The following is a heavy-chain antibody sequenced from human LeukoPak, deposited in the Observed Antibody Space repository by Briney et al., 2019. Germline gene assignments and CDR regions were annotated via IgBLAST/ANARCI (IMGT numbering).Heavy chain of an antibody. CDR1: GFTFSNSA. V-gene: IGHV3-21*01. CDR3: ARSVWTQPRQLDRRFDP. CDR2: ISSSSSDI. D-gene: IGHD6-13*01. Sequence: PGGSLRLSCVVSGFTFSNSAMNWVRQAPGKGLEWVSFISSSSSDIHYVDSVKGRFTISRDNAKNSLFLQMNNLRADDTAVYYCARSVWTQPRQLDRRFDPWGQGTLVTVSS. J-gene: IGHJ5*02.